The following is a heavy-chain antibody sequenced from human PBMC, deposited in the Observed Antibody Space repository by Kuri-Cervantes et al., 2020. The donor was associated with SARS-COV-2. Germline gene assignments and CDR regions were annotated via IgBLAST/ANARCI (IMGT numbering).Heavy chain of an antibody. D-gene: IGHD7-27*01. J-gene: IGHJ4*02. V-gene: IGHV3-64*02. Sequence: GESLKISCAASGFTFSSYAMHWVRQAPGKGLEYVSAISSNGGSTYYADSVKGRFTISRDNSKNSLYLQMNSLRAEDTALYYCAKDIGLGMGIDYWGQGTLVTVSS. CDR3: AKDIGLGMGIDY. CDR1: GFTFSSYA. CDR2: ISSNGGST.